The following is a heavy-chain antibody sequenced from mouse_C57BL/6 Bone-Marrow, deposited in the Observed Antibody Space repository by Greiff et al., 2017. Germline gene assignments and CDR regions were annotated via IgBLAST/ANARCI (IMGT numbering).Heavy chain of an antibody. D-gene: IGHD1-1*01. CDR3: VRSGSDYAMDY. V-gene: IGHV10-1*01. CDR1: GFSFNTYA. CDR2: IRSKSNNYAT. Sequence: EVQLVESGGGLVQPKGSLKLSCAASGFSFNTYAMNWVRQAPGKGLEWVARIRSKSNNYATYYADSVKDRFTISRDDSESMLYLQMNNLKTEDTAMYYCVRSGSDYAMDYWGQGTSVTVSS. J-gene: IGHJ4*01.